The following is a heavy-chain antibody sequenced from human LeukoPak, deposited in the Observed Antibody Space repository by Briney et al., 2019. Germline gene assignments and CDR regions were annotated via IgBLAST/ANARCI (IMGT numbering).Heavy chain of an antibody. V-gene: IGHV3-23*01. CDR3: AKDSRGWYEKYYFDY. D-gene: IGHD6-19*01. CDR2: ISGSGGST. CDR1: GFTFSSYA. J-gene: IGHJ4*02. Sequence: GGSLRLSCAASGFTFSSYAMSWVRQAPGKGLEWVSAISGSGGSTYYADSVKGRFTISRDNSKNTLYLQMNSLRAEDTALYYCAKDSRGWYEKYYFDYWGQGTLVTVSS.